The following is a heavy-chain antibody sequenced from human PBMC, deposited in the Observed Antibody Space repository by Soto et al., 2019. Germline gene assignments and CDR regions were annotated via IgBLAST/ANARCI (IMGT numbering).Heavy chain of an antibody. CDR2: VTAFNGDT. CDR3: ARDGRVSFYYAGMDV. Sequence: QVLLVQSGAEVKRPGASVKVSCKASGYTFSNYGITWVRQAPGHGLEWLGWVTAFNGDTNYAHGFQGRVTLTTDTSTETAYMELRSLRPDDTAVYYCARDGRVSFYYAGMDVWGQGTTVIVSS. CDR1: GYTFSNYG. J-gene: IGHJ6*02. V-gene: IGHV1-18*01.